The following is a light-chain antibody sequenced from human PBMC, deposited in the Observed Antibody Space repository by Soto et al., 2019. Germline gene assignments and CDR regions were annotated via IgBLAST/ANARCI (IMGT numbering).Light chain of an antibody. CDR3: QDYGSSAWT. CDR2: GAS. J-gene: IGKJ1*01. Sequence: EIVLTQSPGTLSLSPGERATLSCRASQSVSDSSLAWYHQKPGQAPRLLIYGASRRATGIPDTFSGSGSGTDFTLTISRLEPEDFAVYYCQDYGSSAWTFGQGTKVDIK. CDR1: QSVSDSS. V-gene: IGKV3-20*01.